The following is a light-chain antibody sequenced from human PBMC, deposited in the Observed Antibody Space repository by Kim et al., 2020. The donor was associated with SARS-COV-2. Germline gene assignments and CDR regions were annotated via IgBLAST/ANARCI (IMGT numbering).Light chain of an antibody. CDR3: QQSYSTPPT. V-gene: IGKV1-39*01. CDR2: STS. CDR1: QSITFY. J-gene: IGKJ1*01. Sequence: AYVGDRVTITCRASQSITFYLNWYQQKPGKAPELLIYSTSSLQSGVPSRFSGSGSGTDFTLTISNLQPEDFATYSCQQSYSTPPTFGQGTKVDIK.